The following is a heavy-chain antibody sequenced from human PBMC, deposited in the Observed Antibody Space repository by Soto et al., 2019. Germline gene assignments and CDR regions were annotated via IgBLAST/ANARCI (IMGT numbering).Heavy chain of an antibody. V-gene: IGHV4-59*01. Sequence: QVELQESGPGLVKPSETLSLTCTVSGGSISSYYWSWIRQSPGKGLEWIGYIYYSGSTKYNPSLKSRITISVDTSKNQFSLKLSSVYAADTAVYYCARGRGYTAMAGYYWGQGTLVTVSS. J-gene: IGHJ4*02. CDR1: GGSISSYY. CDR2: IYYSGST. CDR3: ARGRGYTAMAGYY. D-gene: IGHD5-18*01.